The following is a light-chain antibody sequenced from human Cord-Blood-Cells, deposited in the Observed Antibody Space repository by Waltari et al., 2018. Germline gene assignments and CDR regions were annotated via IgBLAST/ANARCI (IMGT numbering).Light chain of an antibody. CDR2: DVS. CDR3: SSYTSSSNVV. CDR1: SSDVGGYNS. J-gene: IGLJ2*01. Sequence: QSALTQPASVSGSPGQSITISCTGTSSDVGGYNSFSWYQQHPGKAPKLMIYDVSKRPSGVSNRFSGSKSGNTASLTISGLQAEDEADYYCSSYTSSSNVVFGGGTKLTVL. V-gene: IGLV2-14*01.